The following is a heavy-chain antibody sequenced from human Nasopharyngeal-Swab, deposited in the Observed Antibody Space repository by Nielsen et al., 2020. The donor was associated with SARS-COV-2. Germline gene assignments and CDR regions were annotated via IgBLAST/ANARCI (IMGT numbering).Heavy chain of an antibody. CDR3: ATTPSGSGSSYSEEY. V-gene: IGHV3-33*08. CDR2: TWFDGSTE. CDR1: GFTFSSYG. D-gene: IGHD1-26*01. Sequence: GESLKISCAASGFTFSSYGMHWVRQAPGKGLEWVALTWFDGSTEDYGDSVKGRFTVSRDNSKNTVYLQMNSLRADDTAVYYCATTPSGSGSSYSEEYWGQGTLVTVSS. J-gene: IGHJ4*02.